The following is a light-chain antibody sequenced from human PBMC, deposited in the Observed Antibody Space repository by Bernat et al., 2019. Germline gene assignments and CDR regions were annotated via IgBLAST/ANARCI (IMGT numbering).Light chain of an antibody. J-gene: IGLJ3*02. CDR2: DVS. V-gene: IGLV2-14*01. Sequence: QSALTQPASVSGSPGQSITISCTGTSSDVGGYNYVSWYQQHPGKAPKLMIYDVSNRPSGVSNRFSGSKSGNTASLTISGLQAEDEADYYCSSHKSSSTSGWVFGRGTKLTVL. CDR1: SSDVGGYNY. CDR3: SSHKSSSTSGWV.